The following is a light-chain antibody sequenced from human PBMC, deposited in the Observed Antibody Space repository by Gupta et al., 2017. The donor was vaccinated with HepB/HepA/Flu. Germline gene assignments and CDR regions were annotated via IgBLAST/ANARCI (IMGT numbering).Light chain of an antibody. CDR3: QQDNNYLCT. CDR1: QSIGSW. Sequence: DIQMTQSPSTLSASVGDRVTITCRASQSIGSWLAWYQQKPGKAPKLLIYKASSLESGVPSRFSGSGSGTDFTLTISSLQPDDFATYYCQQDNNYLCTFGQGTKVEIK. CDR2: KAS. V-gene: IGKV1-5*03. J-gene: IGKJ2*02.